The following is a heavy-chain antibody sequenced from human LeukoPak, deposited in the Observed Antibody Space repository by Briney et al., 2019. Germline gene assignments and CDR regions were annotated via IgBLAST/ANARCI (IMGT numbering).Heavy chain of an antibody. Sequence: GGSLRLSCAASGFTFRSYWMHGVRHARGKGGVWGSRIKSDGRITIYADSVRGLFTISRDNSKNTIYLQINTLRADDTAVYYCAKDHGSSDWYYFDYWGQGTLVTVSS. CDR2: IKSDGRIT. CDR1: GFTFRSYW. D-gene: IGHD6-19*01. J-gene: IGHJ4*02. CDR3: AKDHGSSDWYYFDY. V-gene: IGHV3-74*01.